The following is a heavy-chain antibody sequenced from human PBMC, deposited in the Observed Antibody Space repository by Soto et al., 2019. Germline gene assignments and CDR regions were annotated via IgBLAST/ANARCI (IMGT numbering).Heavy chain of an antibody. CDR3: ARSSTYYDLLTGYSRPYYFDY. Sequence: ASVKVSCKASGYTFTSYGISWVRQAPGQGLEWMGWISTYNGNTNYAQKLQGRVTMTTDTSTSTAYMELRSLRSDDTAVYYCARSSTYYDLLTGYSRPYYFDYWGQGTLVTVS. D-gene: IGHD3-9*01. J-gene: IGHJ4*02. CDR1: GYTFTSYG. CDR2: ISTYNGNT. V-gene: IGHV1-18*01.